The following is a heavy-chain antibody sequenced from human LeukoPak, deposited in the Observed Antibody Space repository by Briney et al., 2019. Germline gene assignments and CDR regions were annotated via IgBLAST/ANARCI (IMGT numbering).Heavy chain of an antibody. CDR3: ARSGPQSSYYYCMDV. J-gene: IGHJ6*03. CDR2: IRYDGSNK. V-gene: IGHV3-30*02. CDR1: GFTFSSYG. Sequence: GGSLRLSCAASGFTFSSYGMHWVRQAPGKGLEWVAFIRYDGSNKYYADSVKGRFTISRDNSKNTLYLQMNSLRAEDTAVYYCARSGPQSSYYYCMDVWGKGTTVTVSS. D-gene: IGHD6-25*01.